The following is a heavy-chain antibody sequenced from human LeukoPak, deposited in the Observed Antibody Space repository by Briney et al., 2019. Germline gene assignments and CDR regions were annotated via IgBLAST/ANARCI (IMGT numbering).Heavy chain of an antibody. Sequence: GGSLRLSCAASGFTFSSYWMSWVRQAPGKGLEWVANIKQDGSEKYYVDSVKGRFTISRDNAKNSLYLQMNSLRAEDTAVYYCARDGRGSMVRGVYDYWGQGTLVTDSS. V-gene: IGHV3-7*01. CDR2: IKQDGSEK. CDR1: GFTFSSYW. D-gene: IGHD3-10*01. CDR3: ARDGRGSMVRGVYDY. J-gene: IGHJ4*02.